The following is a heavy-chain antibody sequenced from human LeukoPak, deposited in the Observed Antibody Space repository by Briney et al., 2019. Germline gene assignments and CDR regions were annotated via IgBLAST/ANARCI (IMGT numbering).Heavy chain of an antibody. V-gene: IGHV3-74*01. D-gene: IGHD2-15*01. CDR2: ISTDGYTT. J-gene: IGHJ4*02. Sequence: PGGSMRLSCAASGLAFSAYKMHWVRQAPRKGLVWVSRISTDGYTTDYADFVQGRFTASRDNTENTRSLEMNSLRAEDTAVYYCVVGGSPGYWGQGTLVTVSS. CDR3: VVGGSPGY. CDR1: GLAFSAYK.